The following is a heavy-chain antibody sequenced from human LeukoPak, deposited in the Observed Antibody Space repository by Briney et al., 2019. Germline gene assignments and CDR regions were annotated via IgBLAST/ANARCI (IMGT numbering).Heavy chain of an antibody. J-gene: IGHJ4*02. CDR1: GGSISSGGYY. CDR2: IYHSGST. V-gene: IGHV4-30-2*02. D-gene: IGHD1-26*01. Sequence: PSETLSLTCTVSGGSISSGGYYWSWIRQPPGKGLEWIGYIYHSGSTYYNPSHKSRVTISVDTSKNQFSLKLSSVTAADTAVYYCARSRGYFEYWGQGTLVTVSS. CDR3: ARSRGYFEY.